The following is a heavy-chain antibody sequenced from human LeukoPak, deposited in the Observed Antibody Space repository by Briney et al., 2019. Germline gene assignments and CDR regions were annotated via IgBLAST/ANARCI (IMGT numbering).Heavy chain of an antibody. J-gene: IGHJ4*02. D-gene: IGHD5-24*01. V-gene: IGHV3-48*03. Sequence: GSLRLSCAASGFTFSSYEMNWVRQAPGKGLEWVSCITSSGSTRYYADSVKGRFTISRDNAKNSLSLQMNSLRDEDTAVYYCARVRGGGYHDYWGQGTLVTVSS. CDR2: ITSSGSTR. CDR3: ARVRGGGYHDY. CDR1: GFTFSSYE.